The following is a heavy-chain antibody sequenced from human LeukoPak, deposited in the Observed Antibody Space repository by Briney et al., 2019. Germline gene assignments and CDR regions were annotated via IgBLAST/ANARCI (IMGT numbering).Heavy chain of an antibody. D-gene: IGHD5-24*01. CDR1: GLTFSNFW. CDR3: ATYRWLGE. Sequence: GGSLRLSCGVSGLTFSNFWMTWVRQPPGKGLEWVANIRYDGSAKYYVDSVKGRFTISRDNAKNSLYLQMNSLKAEDTAIYYCATYRWLGEWGQGTLVTVSS. V-gene: IGHV3-7*03. J-gene: IGHJ4*02. CDR2: IRYDGSAK.